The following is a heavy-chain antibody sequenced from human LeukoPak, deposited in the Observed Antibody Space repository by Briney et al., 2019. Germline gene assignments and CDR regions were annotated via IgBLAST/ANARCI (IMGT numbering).Heavy chain of an antibody. CDR1: GFTFNSYS. CDR3: ARVTTGKGGNADY. Sequence: GGSLRLSCAASGFTFNSYSMNWVRQASGKGLEWVSYITSSSSTIYYADSVKGRFTISRDNAKNSLYLQMNSLRDEDTAVYYCARVTTGKGGNADYWGQGTLVTVSS. CDR2: ITSSSSTI. J-gene: IGHJ4*02. D-gene: IGHD4-23*01. V-gene: IGHV3-48*02.